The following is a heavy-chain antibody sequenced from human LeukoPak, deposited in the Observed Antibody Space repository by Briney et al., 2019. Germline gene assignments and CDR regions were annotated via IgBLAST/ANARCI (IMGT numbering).Heavy chain of an antibody. J-gene: IGHJ4*02. CDR2: ISYDAKYK. CDR3: ARGRVVPATRLDY. CDR1: GFTFSNYA. Sequence: PGGSLRLSCAGSGFTFSNYAMHWVRQAPGKGLEWVAVISYDAKYKFYADSLKGRFTISRDNSNNTLYLQMNSLGSEDTAVYYCARGRVVPATRLDYWGRGTLVTV. V-gene: IGHV3-30*04. D-gene: IGHD2-15*01.